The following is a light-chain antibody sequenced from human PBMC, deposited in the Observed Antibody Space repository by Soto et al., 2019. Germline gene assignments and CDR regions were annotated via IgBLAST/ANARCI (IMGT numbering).Light chain of an antibody. CDR2: DVN. CDR1: SSDFGVSNY. V-gene: IGLV2-14*03. Sequence: QSVLTQPASVSGSPGQSITVSCSGISSDFGVSNYVSWYQQHPGKAPRLIIFDVNNRPAGVSPRFSGSKSGDTASLTISGVQNEDEANYFCSSYSGTAIYVFGSG. CDR3: SSYSGTAIYV. J-gene: IGLJ1*01.